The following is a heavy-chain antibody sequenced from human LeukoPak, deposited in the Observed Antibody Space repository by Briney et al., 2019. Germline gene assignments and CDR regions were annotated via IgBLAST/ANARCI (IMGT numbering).Heavy chain of an antibody. D-gene: IGHD4-17*01. Sequence: VXCKASXYTFTSYDINWVRQAPGQGLEWVGWMNPNSGNTGYAQKFQGRVTMTRNTSISTAYMELSSLRSEDTAVYYCARVPMTTVTPDFDYWGQGTLVTVSS. CDR2: MNPNSGNT. V-gene: IGHV1-8*01. CDR1: XYTFTSYD. J-gene: IGHJ4*02. CDR3: ARVPMTTVTPDFDY.